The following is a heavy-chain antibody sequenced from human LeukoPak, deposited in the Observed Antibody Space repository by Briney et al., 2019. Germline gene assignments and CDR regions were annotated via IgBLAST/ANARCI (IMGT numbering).Heavy chain of an antibody. V-gene: IGHV5-51*01. CDR3: ARRGSGWTIDY. CDR1: GYSFSTYW. J-gene: IGHJ4*02. D-gene: IGHD6-19*01. CDR2: IYPGDSDT. Sequence: GESLHISCTGSGYSFSTYWIGWVRRMPGKGLEWMGIIYPGDSDTRYSPSFQGQVSISADKSISTAYLQWNSLKASDTAMYYCARRGSGWTIDYWGQGTLVTVSS.